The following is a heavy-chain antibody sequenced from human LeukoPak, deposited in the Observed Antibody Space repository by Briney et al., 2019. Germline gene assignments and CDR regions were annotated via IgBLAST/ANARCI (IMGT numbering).Heavy chain of an antibody. CDR2: ISAYNGNT. Sequence: ASVKVSCKASGYTFTSYGISWVRQAPGQGLEWMGRISAYNGNTNYAQKLQGRVTMTTDTSMSTAYMELRSLRSDDTAVYYCAREGYYDSSGYYWIDYWGQGTLVTVSS. V-gene: IGHV1-18*01. D-gene: IGHD3-22*01. CDR1: GYTFTSYG. J-gene: IGHJ4*02. CDR3: AREGYYDSSGYYWIDY.